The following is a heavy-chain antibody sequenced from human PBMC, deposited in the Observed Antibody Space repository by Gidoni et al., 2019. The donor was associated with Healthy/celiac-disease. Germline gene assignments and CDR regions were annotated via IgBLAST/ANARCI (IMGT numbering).Heavy chain of an antibody. D-gene: IGHD3-16*01. CDR1: GFTFSSYG. Sequence: QVQLVESGGGVVQPGRSLRLSCAASGFTFSSYGMHWVRQAPGKGLEWVAVIWYDGSNKYYADSVKGRFTISRDNSKNTLYLQMNSLRAEDTAVYYCARPKGGQRGAFDIWGQGTMVTVSS. CDR3: ARPKGGQRGAFDI. V-gene: IGHV3-33*01. J-gene: IGHJ3*02. CDR2: IWYDGSNK.